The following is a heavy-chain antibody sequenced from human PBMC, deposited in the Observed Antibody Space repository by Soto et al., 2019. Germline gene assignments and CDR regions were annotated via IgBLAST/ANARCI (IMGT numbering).Heavy chain of an antibody. V-gene: IGHV1-69*01. CDR3: ASSRYRSSWYYYYYGMDV. Sequence: QVQLVQSGAEVKKPGSSVKVSCKASGGTFSSYAISWVRQAPGQGLEWMGGIIPIFGTANYAQKFQGRVTITADESTSTAYMELSSLRSEDTAVYYCASSRYRSSWYYYYYGMDVWGQGTTVTVSS. CDR1: GGTFSSYA. D-gene: IGHD6-13*01. J-gene: IGHJ6*02. CDR2: IIPIFGTA.